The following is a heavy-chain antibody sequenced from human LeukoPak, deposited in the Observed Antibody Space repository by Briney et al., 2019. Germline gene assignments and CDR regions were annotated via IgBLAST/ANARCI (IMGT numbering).Heavy chain of an antibody. CDR1: GFTFRSYA. CDR2: VSARDGST. D-gene: IGHD3-22*01. J-gene: IGHJ4*02. Sequence: GGSLRLSCAASGFTFRSYAMNWVRQAPGKGLEWVSGVSARDGSTYYADSVKGRFTISRDNSKDTLYLQMNTLRAEDTAVYYCANTDYYDSSGYLREYYFAYWGQGTLVTVSS. V-gene: IGHV3-23*01. CDR3: ANTDYYDSSGYLREYYFAY.